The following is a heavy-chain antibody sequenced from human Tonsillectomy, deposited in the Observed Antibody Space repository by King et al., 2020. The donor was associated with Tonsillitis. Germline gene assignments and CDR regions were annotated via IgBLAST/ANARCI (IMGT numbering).Heavy chain of an antibody. V-gene: IGHV3-48*03. J-gene: IGHJ4*02. D-gene: IGHD3-16*01. Sequence: VQLVESGGGLVQPGGSLRLSCVASGFTFSSYEMNWVRQAPGKGLEWVSYMRGGGSTIYYADSVKGRFTISRDNAKNSLYLQLNSLRAEDTAAYYCARFGREDYWGQGTLVTVSS. CDR2: MRGGGSTI. CDR1: GFTFSSYE. CDR3: ARFGREDY.